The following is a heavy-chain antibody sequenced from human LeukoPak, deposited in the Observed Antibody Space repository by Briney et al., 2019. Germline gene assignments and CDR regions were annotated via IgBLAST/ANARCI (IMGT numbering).Heavy chain of an antibody. CDR3: AKRGVVIRVILVGLHKEAYYFDS. J-gene: IGHJ4*02. Sequence: GGSLRLSCAVSGITLSNYAMTWVRQAPGKGLEWVAGISGGGGGTNYADSVKGRFTISRDNSKNTLYLQMNNLRVDDTAVYFCAKRGVVIRVILVGLHKEAYYFDSWGQGALVTVSS. CDR1: GITLSNYA. V-gene: IGHV3-23*01. D-gene: IGHD3-22*01. CDR2: ISGGGGGT.